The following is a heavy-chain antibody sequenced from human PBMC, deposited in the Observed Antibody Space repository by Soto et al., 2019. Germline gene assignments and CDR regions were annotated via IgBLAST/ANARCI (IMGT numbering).Heavy chain of an antibody. CDR3: ARGQFVDSSRGFDY. J-gene: IGHJ4*01. CDR1: GFTFSSYG. D-gene: IGHD3-22*01. V-gene: IGHV3-33*01. Sequence: QVQLVESGGGVVQPGRSLRLSCAASGFTFSSYGMHWVRKAPGKGLEWVAVIWYDGSNKYYADSVKGRFTISRDKSKNTLYLQMNSLSVEDTAVYYSARGQFVDSSRGFDYWGHRILVTVS. CDR2: IWYDGSNK.